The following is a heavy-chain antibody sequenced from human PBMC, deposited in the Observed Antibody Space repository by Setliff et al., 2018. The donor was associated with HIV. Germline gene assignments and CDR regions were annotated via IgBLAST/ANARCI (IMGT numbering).Heavy chain of an antibody. J-gene: IGHJ4*02. D-gene: IGHD5-18*01. CDR2: IYYSGDT. CDR1: GASLKSQY. V-gene: IGHV4-59*11. CDR3: ARVPKQLLKGAAAYFDP. Sequence: SETLSLTCNVSGASLKSQYWSWIRQPPGKGLEWIGNIYYSGDTNYNPSLKSRVTISVDMSKNQFSLRVKSVTTADTAVYYCARVPKQLLKGAAAYFDPWGQGALVTVSS.